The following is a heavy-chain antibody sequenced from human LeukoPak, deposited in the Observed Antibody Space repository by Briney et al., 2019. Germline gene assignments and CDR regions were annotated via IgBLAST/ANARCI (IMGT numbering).Heavy chain of an antibody. D-gene: IGHD1-26*01. CDR1: GGSFSGYY. Sequence: SETLSLTCAVYGGSFSGYYWSWIRQPPGKGLEWIGEINHSGSTNYNPSLKSRVTISVDTSKNQFSLKLSSVTAADTAVYYCARGRGARLFRFDPWGQGTLVTVSS. CDR3: ARGRGARLFRFDP. V-gene: IGHV4-34*01. CDR2: INHSGST. J-gene: IGHJ5*02.